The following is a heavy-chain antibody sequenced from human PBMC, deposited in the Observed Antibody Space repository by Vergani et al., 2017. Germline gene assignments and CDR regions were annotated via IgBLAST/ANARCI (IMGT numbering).Heavy chain of an antibody. CDR2: ISYDGSNK. CDR3: ARDRDRVLGDYSYYGMDV. V-gene: IGHV3-30-3*01. Sequence: VQLVESGGGLIQTGRSLRLSCAASGFTFSSYAMHWVRQAPGKGLEWVAVISYDGSNKYYADSVKGRFTISRDNSKNTLYLQMNSQRAEDTAVYYCARDRDRVLGDYSYYGMDVWGQGTTVTVSS. CDR1: GFTFSSYA. J-gene: IGHJ6*02. D-gene: IGHD3-16*01.